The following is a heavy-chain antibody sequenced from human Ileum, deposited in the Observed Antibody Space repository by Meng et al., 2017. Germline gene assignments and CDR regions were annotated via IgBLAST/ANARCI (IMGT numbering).Heavy chain of an antibody. CDR3: ARDPEAPNGMHF. Sequence: GESLMISCAASGFSVSSDYMSWVRQAPGKGLEWVSTIHSGGDTYNADSVKGRCTIPRDNYKNSVFLQLDSMRVEDTAVYYCARDPEAPNGMHFLGQGTMVTVSS. CDR2: IHSGGDT. D-gene: IGHD1-14*01. V-gene: IGHV3-53*01. CDR1: GFSVSSDY. J-gene: IGHJ6*02.